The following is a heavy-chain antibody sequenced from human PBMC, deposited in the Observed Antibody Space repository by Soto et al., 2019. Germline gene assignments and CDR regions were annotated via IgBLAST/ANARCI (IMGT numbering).Heavy chain of an antibody. CDR1: GGSFSGYY. J-gene: IGHJ4*02. D-gene: IGHD6-19*01. V-gene: IGHV4-34*01. Sequence: QVQLQQWGAGLLKPSETLSLTCAVYGGSFSGYYWSWIRQPPGKGLEWIGEINHSGSTNYNPSPKSRVTISVDTSKNQFSLKLSSVTAADTAVYYCARCAWGSGWYSNCGQGTLVTVSS. CDR2: INHSGST. CDR3: ARCAWGSGWYSN.